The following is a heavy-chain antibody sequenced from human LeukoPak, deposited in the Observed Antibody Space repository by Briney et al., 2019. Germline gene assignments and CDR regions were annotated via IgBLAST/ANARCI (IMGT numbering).Heavy chain of an antibody. CDR3: ARAPIVGATTFDY. J-gene: IGHJ4*02. D-gene: IGHD1-26*01. Sequence: ASVKVSCKASGYTFTNYGISWVRQAPGQGLEWVAWISLATGAPSYAQKFQGRVTLTTDTSTSTAYMELRSLRSDDTAVYYCARAPIVGATTFDYWGQGTLVTVSS. CDR1: GYTFTNYG. V-gene: IGHV1-18*01. CDR2: ISLATGAP.